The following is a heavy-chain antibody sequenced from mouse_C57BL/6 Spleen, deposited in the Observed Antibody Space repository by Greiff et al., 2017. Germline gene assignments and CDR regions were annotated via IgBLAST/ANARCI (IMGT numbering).Heavy chain of an antibody. V-gene: IGHV5-12*01. J-gene: IGHJ1*03. CDR1: GFTFSDYY. CDR2: ISNGGGST. Sequence: EVQGVESGGGLVQPGGSLKLSCAASGFTFSDYYMYWVRQTPEKRLEWVAYISNGGGSTYYPDTVKGRFTISRDNAKNTLYLQMSRLKSEDTAMYYCARHKYYDYWYFDVWGTGTTVTVSS. D-gene: IGHD2-4*01. CDR3: ARHKYYDYWYFDV.